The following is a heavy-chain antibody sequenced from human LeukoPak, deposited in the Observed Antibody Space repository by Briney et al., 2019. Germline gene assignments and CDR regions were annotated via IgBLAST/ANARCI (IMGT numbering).Heavy chain of an antibody. D-gene: IGHD3-22*01. V-gene: IGHV1-18*01. CDR3: ARDNPYYYLY. J-gene: IGHJ4*02. Sequence: ASVKVSCKASGYTFTNYGVSWVRQAPGQGLEWMGWIIAYNGDTKYAQKFQGRVTMTTDTSTRTAFMELRSLRSDDTAVYYCARDNPYYYLYWGQGTLVTVSS. CDR1: GYTFTNYG. CDR2: IIAYNGDT.